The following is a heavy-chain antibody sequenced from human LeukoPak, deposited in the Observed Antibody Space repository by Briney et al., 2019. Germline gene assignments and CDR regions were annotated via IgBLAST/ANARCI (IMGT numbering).Heavy chain of an antibody. D-gene: IGHD6-19*01. CDR2: IYVGGSS. V-gene: IGHV4-4*07. Sequence: SETLSLTCTVSGDSLSGFSWNWIRQSAGKGLEWIGRIYVGGSSNYNPSLRGRVTMSVDMSTNQFSLKLRTLSAADTATYYCARVSPVTVAGFDYWGQGVRVTVSS. J-gene: IGHJ4*02. CDR3: ARVSPVTVAGFDY. CDR1: GDSLSGFS.